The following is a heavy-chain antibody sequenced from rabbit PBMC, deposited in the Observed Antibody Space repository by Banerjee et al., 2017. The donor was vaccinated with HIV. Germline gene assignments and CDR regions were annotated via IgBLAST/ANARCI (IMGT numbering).Heavy chain of an antibody. V-gene: IGHV1S40*01. CDR2: IYAGILRNT. Sequence: QSLEESGGDLVKPGASLTLTCTASGFSFSSSYWDYWVRQAPGKGLELVACIYAGILRNTYYASWAKGRFTISKTSSTTVTLKMTSLTAADTATYFCARGYGDIGFGFDLWGPGTLVTVS. J-gene: IGHJ2*01. CDR3: ARGYGDIGFGFDL. D-gene: IGHD2-1*01. CDR1: GFSFSSSYW.